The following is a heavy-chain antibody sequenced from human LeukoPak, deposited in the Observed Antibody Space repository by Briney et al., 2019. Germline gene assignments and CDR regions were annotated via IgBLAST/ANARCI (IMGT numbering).Heavy chain of an antibody. D-gene: IGHD5-18*01. CDR3: AREYSYGLLY. Sequence: ASVNVSCKTSGYTFATSGISWVRQAPGQGLEWMGWISAYNGNTNYAQKLQGRVTMTTDTSTSTAYMELRSLRSDDTAVYYCAREYSYGLLYWGQGTLVTVSS. CDR1: GYTFATSG. J-gene: IGHJ4*02. V-gene: IGHV1-18*01. CDR2: ISAYNGNT.